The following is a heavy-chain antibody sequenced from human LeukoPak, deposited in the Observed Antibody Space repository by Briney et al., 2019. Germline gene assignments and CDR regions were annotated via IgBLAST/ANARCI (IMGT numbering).Heavy chain of an antibody. V-gene: IGHV4-59*01. J-gene: IGHJ4*02. CDR2: IYYSGST. CDR1: GGSISSYY. Sequence: SETLSLTCTVSGGSISSYYWSWIRQPPGKGLEWIGYIYYSGSTNYNPSLKSRVTISVDTSKNQFSLKLSSVTAADTAVYYCARDDSYGLDYWGQGTRVTVSS. D-gene: IGHD5-18*01. CDR3: ARDDSYGLDY.